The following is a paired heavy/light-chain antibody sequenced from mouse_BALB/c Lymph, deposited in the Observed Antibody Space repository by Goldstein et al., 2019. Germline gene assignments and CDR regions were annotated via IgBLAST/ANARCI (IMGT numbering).Light chain of an antibody. CDR3: QHHYGTYT. V-gene: IGKV12-44*01. Sequence: DIQMTQSPASLSASVGETVTITCRASENIYSYLAWYQQKQGKSPQLLVYNAKTLAEGVPSRFSGSGSGTQFSLKINSLQPEDFGSYYCQHHYGTYTFGGGTKLEIK. CDR2: NAK. J-gene: IGKJ2*01. CDR1: ENIYSY.
Heavy chain of an antibody. CDR2: ISDGGSYT. CDR3: ARTSYYGSFDY. Sequence: EVQLVESGGGLVKPGGSLKLSCAASGFTFSDYYMYWVRQTPEKRLEWVATISDGGSYTYYPDSVKGRFTISRDNAKNNLYLQMSSLKSEDTAMYYCARTSYYGSFDYWGQGTTLTVSS. CDR1: GFTFSDYY. D-gene: IGHD1-2*01. J-gene: IGHJ2*01. V-gene: IGHV5-4*02.